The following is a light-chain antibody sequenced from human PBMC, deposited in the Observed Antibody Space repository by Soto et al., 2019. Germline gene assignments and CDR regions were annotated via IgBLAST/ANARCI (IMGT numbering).Light chain of an antibody. J-gene: IGKJ1*01. CDR2: DAS. CDR1: QSVSRSY. V-gene: IGKV3D-20*02. Sequence: EIVSTQSPGTLSLSPGERATLSCRASQSVSRSYLVWYQQKPGQAPRLLIYDASNRATGIPARFSGSGSGTDFTLTISSLEPEDFAVHYCQQRSNWLRTFGQGTKVDIK. CDR3: QQRSNWLRT.